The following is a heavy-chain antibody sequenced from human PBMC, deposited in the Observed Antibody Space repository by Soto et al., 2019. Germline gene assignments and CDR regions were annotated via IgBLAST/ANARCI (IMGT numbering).Heavy chain of an antibody. J-gene: IGHJ4*02. D-gene: IGHD4-17*01. CDR2: IYYSGST. CDR1: GGSISSYY. Sequence: SETLSLTCTVSGGSISSYYWSWIRQPPGKGLEWIGYIYYSGSTNYNPSLKSRVTISVDTSKNQFSLKLSSVTAADTAVYYCARAYGDYVFDYWGQGLLVTVS. CDR3: ARAYGDYVFDY. V-gene: IGHV4-59*01.